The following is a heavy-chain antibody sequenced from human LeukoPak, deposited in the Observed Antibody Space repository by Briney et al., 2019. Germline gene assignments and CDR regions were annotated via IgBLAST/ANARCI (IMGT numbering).Heavy chain of an antibody. J-gene: IGHJ3*02. CDR3: AREGIAVADDAFDI. CDR2: ISSIGSHT. D-gene: IGHD6-19*01. CDR1: GFTFSDYH. Sequence: IPGGSLRLSCAASGFTFSDYHMSWIRQTPGKGLEWIAYISSIGSHTNYADSVKGRFTISRDSAKNSLDLQMDSLRVEDTAVYYCAREGIAVADDAFDIWGQGTMVTVSS. V-gene: IGHV3-11*05.